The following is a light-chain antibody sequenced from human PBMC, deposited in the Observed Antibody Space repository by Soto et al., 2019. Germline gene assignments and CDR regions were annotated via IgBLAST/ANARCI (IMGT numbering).Light chain of an antibody. CDR2: AAS. CDR1: QGISSY. Sequence: DIQLTQSPPFLSASVGDRVTITCRASQGISSYLAWYQQKPGKAPELLIYAASTLQSGVPSRFSGSGSGTEFTLTISSLQPEHFATYYCQQVYSYPFTFGQGTRLDIK. J-gene: IGKJ5*01. V-gene: IGKV1-9*01. CDR3: QQVYSYPFT.